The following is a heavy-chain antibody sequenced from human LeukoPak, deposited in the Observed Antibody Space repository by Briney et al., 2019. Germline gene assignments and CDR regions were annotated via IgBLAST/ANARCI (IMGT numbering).Heavy chain of an antibody. D-gene: IGHD1-1*01. CDR2: IKQDGGEK. CDR3: ARGDDFSGDH. V-gene: IGHV3-7*04. J-gene: IGHJ4*02. CDR1: GFTFSNYW. Sequence: PGGSLRLSCAASGFTFSNYWMNWVRQAPGKGLEWVANIKQDGGEKSYVDSVKGRFTISRDNTKNLLFLQMNGLRVEDTAVYYCARGDDFSGDHWGQGTLVTVSS.